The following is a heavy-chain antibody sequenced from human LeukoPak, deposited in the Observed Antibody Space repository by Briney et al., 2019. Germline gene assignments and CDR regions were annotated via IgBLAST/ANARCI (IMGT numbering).Heavy chain of an antibody. Sequence: SETLSLTCTVSGGSISSSSYYWGWIRQPPGKGLEWIGSIYCSGSTYYNPSLKSRVTISVDTSKNQFSLKLSSVTAADTAVYYCARRPVLRFLGSDAFDIWGQGTMVTVSS. D-gene: IGHD3-3*01. V-gene: IGHV4-39*01. CDR1: GGSISSSSYY. CDR2: IYCSGST. CDR3: ARRPVLRFLGSDAFDI. J-gene: IGHJ3*02.